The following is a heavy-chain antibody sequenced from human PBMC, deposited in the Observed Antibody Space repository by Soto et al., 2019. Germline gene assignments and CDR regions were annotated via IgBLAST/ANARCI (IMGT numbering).Heavy chain of an antibody. CDR3: ARWLQTISNSDYYYYYGMDV. V-gene: IGHV4-4*02. Sequence: SEPLSLTCAVSGGSISSSNWWSWVRQPPGKGLEWIGELYHSGSTNYNPSLKSRVTISVDKSKNQFSRKLSSVTAADTAVYYCARWLQTISNSDYYYYYGMDVWGQGTTVTVSS. J-gene: IGHJ6*02. D-gene: IGHD4-4*01. CDR2: LYHSGST. CDR1: GGSISSSNW.